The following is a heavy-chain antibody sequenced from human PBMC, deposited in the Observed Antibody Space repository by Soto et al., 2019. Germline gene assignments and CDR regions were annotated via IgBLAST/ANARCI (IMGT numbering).Heavy chain of an antibody. CDR3: ARARSYYYYYGMEV. CDR2: SYYSGST. J-gene: IGHJ6*02. Sequence: SETLSLTCTVSGGSISSYDWSWIRQPPGKRLEWIGYSYYSGSTSYNPSLKSRGTISVDTSKNQFSLKLNSVTAADTTVDYCARARSYYYYYGMEVWGQGTTVTVSS. V-gene: IGHV4-59*01. CDR1: GGSISSYD.